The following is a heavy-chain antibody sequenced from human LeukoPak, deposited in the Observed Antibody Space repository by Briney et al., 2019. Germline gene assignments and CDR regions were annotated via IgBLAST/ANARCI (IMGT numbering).Heavy chain of an antibody. CDR3: ARAADYGDCDY. D-gene: IGHD4-17*01. CDR1: GGSFSGYY. CDR2: INHSGST. V-gene: IGHV4-34*01. Sequence: PSETLSLTCAVYGGSFSGYYWSWIRQPPGKGLEWIGEINHSGSTNYNPSLKSRVTISVDTSENQFSLKLSSVTAADTAVYYCARAADYGDCDYWGQGTLVTVSS. J-gene: IGHJ4*02.